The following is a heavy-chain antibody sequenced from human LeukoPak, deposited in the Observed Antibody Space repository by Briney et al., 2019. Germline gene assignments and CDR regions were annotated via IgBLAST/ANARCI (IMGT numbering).Heavy chain of an antibody. Sequence: GGSLRLSCAASGFTFSSYAMHWVRKAPGKGLEWVAVISYDGSNKYYADSVKGRFTISRDNSKNTLYLQMNSLGAEDTAVYYRAKILTDFDYWGQGTLVTVSS. J-gene: IGHJ4*02. D-gene: IGHD3-9*01. CDR3: AKILTDFDY. CDR2: ISYDGSNK. V-gene: IGHV3-30-3*01. CDR1: GFTFSSYA.